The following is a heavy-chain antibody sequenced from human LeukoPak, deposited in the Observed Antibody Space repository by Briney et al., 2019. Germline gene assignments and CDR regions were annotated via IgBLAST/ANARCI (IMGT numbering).Heavy chain of an antibody. CDR3: ANSQSIAVADDGFRDWLYYYYYGMDV. CDR2: ISSNGGST. V-gene: IGHV3-64*01. Sequence: GGSLRLSCAASGFTFSSYALYWVRQAPGKGLEYVSAISSNGGSTYYANSVKGRFTISRDNSKNTLYLQMNSLRAEDTAVYYCANSQSIAVADDGFRDWLYYYYYGMDVWGQGTTVTVSS. D-gene: IGHD6-19*01. CDR1: GFTFSSYA. J-gene: IGHJ6*02.